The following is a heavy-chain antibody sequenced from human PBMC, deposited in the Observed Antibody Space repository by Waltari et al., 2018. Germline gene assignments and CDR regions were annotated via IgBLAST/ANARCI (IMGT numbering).Heavy chain of an antibody. CDR3: ARRCSAHYYFDY. J-gene: IGHJ4*02. CDR2: IHPADSDT. CDR1: GYPFTSQW. V-gene: IGHV5-51*01. D-gene: IGHD6-25*01. Sequence: EVQLVQSGAEVKKPGESLKISCKVSGYPFTSQWIGWVRHMPGKGLEWMGTIHPADSDTRFSPSFQGQVTISVDKSSSTAYLQWSSLTASDTAIYYCARRCSAHYYFDYWGQGTLVTVSS.